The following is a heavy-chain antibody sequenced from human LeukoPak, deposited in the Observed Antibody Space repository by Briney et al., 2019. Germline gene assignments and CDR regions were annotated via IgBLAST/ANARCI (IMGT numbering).Heavy chain of an antibody. J-gene: IGHJ3*02. D-gene: IGHD6-25*01. Sequence: SVKVSCKASGGTFSSYAISWVRQAPGQGLEWMGGIIPIFGTANYSQKFQGRVTITADESTSTAYMELSSLRSEDTAVYYCARAESGREIAAFDIWGQGTMVTVSS. CDR1: GGTFSSYA. V-gene: IGHV1-69*13. CDR2: IIPIFGTA. CDR3: ARAESGREIAAFDI.